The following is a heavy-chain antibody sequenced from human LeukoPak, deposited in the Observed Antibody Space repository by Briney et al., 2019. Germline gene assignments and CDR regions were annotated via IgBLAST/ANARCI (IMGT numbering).Heavy chain of an antibody. CDR3: TRGPIQLWIHNGMDV. J-gene: IGHJ6*02. CDR1: GFTFGDYA. Sequence: PARSLRLSCTTSGFTFGDYAMSWVRQAPGKGLEWVGFIRSNAYGGTIESAASVKGRFTISRDDSKSIAYLQMNSLKIEDTALYYCTRGPIQLWIHNGMDVWGQGTTVTVSS. D-gene: IGHD5-18*01. V-gene: IGHV3-49*04. CDR2: IRSNAYGGTI.